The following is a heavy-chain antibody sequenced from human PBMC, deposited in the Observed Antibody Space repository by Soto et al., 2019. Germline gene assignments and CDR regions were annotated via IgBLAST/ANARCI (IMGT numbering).Heavy chain of an antibody. D-gene: IGHD2-15*01. CDR1: GFTFSSYG. CDR3: ARDGYCSGGSCYSVPVFDY. Sequence: QVQLVESGGGVVQPGRSLRLSCAASGFTFSSYGMHWVRQAPGKGLEWVAVLWYDGSNKYYADSVKGLFTISRDNSKTTLYLQMNSLRAEDTAVYYCARDGYCSGGSCYSVPVFDYWGQGTLVTVSS. CDR2: LWYDGSNK. V-gene: IGHV3-33*01. J-gene: IGHJ4*02.